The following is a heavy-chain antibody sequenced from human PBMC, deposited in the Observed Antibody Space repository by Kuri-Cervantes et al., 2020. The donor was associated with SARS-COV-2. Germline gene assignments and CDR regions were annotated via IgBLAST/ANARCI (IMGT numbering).Heavy chain of an antibody. V-gene: IGHV3-11*04. CDR2: ISNSGATI. D-gene: IGHD5-12*01. CDR1: GFTFSDYY. J-gene: IGHJ6*03. Sequence: GESLKISCAASGFTFSDYYFTWIRQAPGKGLEWVSYISNSGATIFYADSVKGRFTISRDNAKNSVYLQMNSLRAEDTAVYYCARTINQGDSGYETLYYYMDVWGKGTTVTVSS. CDR3: ARTINQGDSGYETLYYYMDV.